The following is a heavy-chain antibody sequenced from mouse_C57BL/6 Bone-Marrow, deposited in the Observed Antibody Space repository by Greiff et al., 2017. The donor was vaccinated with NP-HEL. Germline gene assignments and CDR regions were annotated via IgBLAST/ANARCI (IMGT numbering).Heavy chain of an antibody. CDR2: IDPDNGDT. CDR3: TTGEIYYGNY. D-gene: IGHD2-1*01. Sequence: EVQLQQSGAELVRPGASVKLSCTASGFNIKDDYMHWVKQRPEQGLEWIGWIDPDNGDTEYASKFQGKATITADTSSNTAYLQVSSLTSEDTAVYYCTTGEIYYGNYWGQGTLVTVSA. CDR1: GFNIKDDY. J-gene: IGHJ3*01. V-gene: IGHV14-4*01.